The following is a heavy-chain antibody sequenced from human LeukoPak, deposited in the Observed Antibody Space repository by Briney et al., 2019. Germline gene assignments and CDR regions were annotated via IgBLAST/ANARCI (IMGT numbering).Heavy chain of an antibody. V-gene: IGHV3-30*03. Sequence: QPGRSLRLSCAASGFTFSSYGMHWVRQAPGKGLEWVAVISYDGNNKYYADSVKGRFTISRDNSKSTLYLQMNSLRTEDTAVYYCATENYYDSSGSHKTFDCWGQGTLVTVSS. D-gene: IGHD3-22*01. CDR3: ATENYYDSSGSHKTFDC. J-gene: IGHJ4*02. CDR1: GFTFSSYG. CDR2: ISYDGNNK.